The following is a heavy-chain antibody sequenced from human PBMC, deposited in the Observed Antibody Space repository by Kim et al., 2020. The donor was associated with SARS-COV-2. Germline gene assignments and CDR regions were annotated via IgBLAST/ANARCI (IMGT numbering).Heavy chain of an antibody. V-gene: IGHV3-7*01. Sequence: EKYYIDSVKGRITISSDNAKNLMYLQMSGLRAEDTAVYYCARDIRGTWFDPWGQGTLVTVSS. CDR2: EK. D-gene: IGHD3-16*01. CDR3: ARDIRGTWFDP. J-gene: IGHJ5*02.